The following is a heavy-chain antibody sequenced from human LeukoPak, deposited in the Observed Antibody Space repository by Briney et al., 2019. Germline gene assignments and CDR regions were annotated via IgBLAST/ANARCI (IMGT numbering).Heavy chain of an antibody. CDR1: GFTFSSYA. CDR3: ARDRFLVVVAATRYYYYYGMDV. D-gene: IGHD2-15*01. J-gene: IGHJ6*02. V-gene: IGHV3-30-3*01. Sequence: AGSLSLSCAASGFTFSSYAMHWLRQAPGKGLEWVAVISYDGSNKYYADFVKGRFTISRDNSKNTLYLQMNSLRAEDTAVYYCARDRFLVVVAATRYYYYYGMDVWGQGTTVTVSS. CDR2: ISYDGSNK.